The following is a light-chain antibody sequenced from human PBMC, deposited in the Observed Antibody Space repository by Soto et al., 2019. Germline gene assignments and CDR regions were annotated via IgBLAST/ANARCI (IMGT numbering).Light chain of an antibody. J-gene: IGKJ1*01. Sequence: DIQMTQSRSSLSASVGDRVTITCLSSQSISSYLNWYQQKPGKAPKLLIYAASTLQIGVPSRFGGNGSGTHFTLTINTLQFDDFASYYCQSNYILPWTFGQGTKVDIK. V-gene: IGKV1-39*01. CDR3: QSNYILPWT. CDR2: AAS. CDR1: QSISSY.